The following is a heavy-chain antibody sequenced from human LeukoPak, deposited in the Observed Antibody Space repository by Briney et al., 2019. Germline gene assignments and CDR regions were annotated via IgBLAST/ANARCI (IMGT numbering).Heavy chain of an antibody. D-gene: IGHD2/OR15-2a*01. V-gene: IGHV1-2*02. J-gene: IGHJ4*02. Sequence: ASVKVSCKPSGYTFTAYYMHLVQQAPGQGLEWMGWINPNSGDTKYAENFQDRVTMTRDTSISTAYMDLSSLRSDDTAVYYCALVLPTLGTIDYWGQGTLVTVSS. CDR1: GYTFTAYY. CDR2: INPNSGDT. CDR3: ALVLPTLGTIDY.